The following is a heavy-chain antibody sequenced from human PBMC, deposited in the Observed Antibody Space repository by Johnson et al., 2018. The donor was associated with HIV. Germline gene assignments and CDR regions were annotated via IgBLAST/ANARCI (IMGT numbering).Heavy chain of an antibody. D-gene: IGHD6-13*01. CDR1: GFTFSSYG. CDR2: IRYDGSNK. J-gene: IGHJ3*02. V-gene: IGHV3-30*02. Sequence: QMLLVESGGGVVQPGVSLRLSCAASGFTFSSYGMYWVRQAPGKGLEWVAFIRYDGSNKYYADSVKGRFTISRDNSKNTLYLQMNSLRAEDTAVYYCAYPREGSSWSNDAFDIWGQGTMVTVSS. CDR3: AYPREGSSWSNDAFDI.